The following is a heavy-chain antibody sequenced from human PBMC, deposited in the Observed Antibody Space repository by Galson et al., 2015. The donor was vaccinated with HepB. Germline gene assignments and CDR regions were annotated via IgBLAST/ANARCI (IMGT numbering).Heavy chain of an antibody. V-gene: IGHV4-31*03. CDR3: AREGGSPVDWFDP. D-gene: IGHD2-15*01. CDR1: GGSISSGGYY. CDR2: IYYSGST. Sequence: TLSLTCTVSGGSISSGGYYWSWIRQHPGKGLEWIGYIYYSGSTYYNPSLKSRVTISVDTSKNQFSLKLSSVTAADTAVYYCAREGGSPVDWFDPWGQGTLVTVSS. J-gene: IGHJ5*02.